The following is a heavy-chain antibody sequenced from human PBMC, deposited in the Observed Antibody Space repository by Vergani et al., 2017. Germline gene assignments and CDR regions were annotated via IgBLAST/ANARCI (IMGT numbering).Heavy chain of an antibody. Sequence: QVQLVQSGAEVKKPGASVKVSCKASGYTFSSYAISWVRQAPGQGLEWMGRIIPIFGTANYAQKFQGRVTITADESTSTAYMELSSLRSEDTAVYYCARVTYDSSGYNHGPAEYFQHWGQGTLVTVSS. CDR2: IIPIFGTA. V-gene: IGHV1-69*18. D-gene: IGHD3-22*01. J-gene: IGHJ1*01. CDR3: ARVTYDSSGYNHGPAEYFQH. CDR1: GYTFSSYA.